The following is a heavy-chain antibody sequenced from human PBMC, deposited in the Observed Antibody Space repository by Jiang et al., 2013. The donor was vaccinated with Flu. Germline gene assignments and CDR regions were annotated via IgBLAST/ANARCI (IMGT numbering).Heavy chain of an antibody. CDR3: ARGMTYYYGSGSHNWFDP. D-gene: IGHD3-10*01. V-gene: IGHV1-2*04. CDR1: GYTFTGYY. J-gene: IGHJ5*02. CDR2: INPNSGGT. Sequence: SGAEVKKPGASVKVSCKASGYTFTGYYMHWVRQAPGQGLEWMGWINPNSGGTNYAQKFQGWVTMTRDTSISTAYMELSRLRSDDTAVYYCARGMTYYYGSGSHNWFDPWGQGTLVTVSS.